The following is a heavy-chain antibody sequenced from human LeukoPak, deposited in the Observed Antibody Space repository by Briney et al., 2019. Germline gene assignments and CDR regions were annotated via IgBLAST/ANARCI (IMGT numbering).Heavy chain of an antibody. CDR1: GYTFTGFH. V-gene: IGHV1-2*02. CDR2: INPNSGDT. D-gene: IGHD3-16*01. Sequence: ASVKVSCGASGYTFTGFHIHWVRQAPGQGLEYMGWINPNSGDTNYAQKFQGRVTMTRDTSISTAYMELSSLRFDDTAVYYCTTSPGDPFDYWGQGTLVTVSS. J-gene: IGHJ4*02. CDR3: TTSPGDPFDY.